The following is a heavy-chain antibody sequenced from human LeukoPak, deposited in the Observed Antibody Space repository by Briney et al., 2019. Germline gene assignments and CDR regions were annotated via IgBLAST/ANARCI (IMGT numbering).Heavy chain of an antibody. J-gene: IGHJ3*02. Sequence: GGSLRLSCAASGFTFSSYSINWVRQAPGKGLEWVSSISSGSSYIFYADSVKGRFTISRANHKNSLYLQMNSLTTEDTAVYYCARGGAGATKDDTFDIWGQGTMVTVSS. CDR2: ISSGSSYI. V-gene: IGHV3-21*01. CDR3: ARGGAGATKDDTFDI. D-gene: IGHD1-1*01. CDR1: GFTFSSYS.